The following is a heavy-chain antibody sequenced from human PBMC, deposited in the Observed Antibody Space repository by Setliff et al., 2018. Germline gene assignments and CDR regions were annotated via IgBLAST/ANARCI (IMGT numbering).Heavy chain of an antibody. Sequence: KTSETLSLTCTVSGGSISNYYWSWIRQPAGKGLEWIGRIYTSGSTNYNPSLKSRVTMSVDTSKNQFSLKLSSVTAADTAVYYFARKGISALSGAFDMWGQGTMVTVSS. D-gene: IGHD1-26*01. CDR3: ARKGISALSGAFDM. V-gene: IGHV4-4*07. J-gene: IGHJ3*02. CDR1: GGSISNYY. CDR2: IYTSGST.